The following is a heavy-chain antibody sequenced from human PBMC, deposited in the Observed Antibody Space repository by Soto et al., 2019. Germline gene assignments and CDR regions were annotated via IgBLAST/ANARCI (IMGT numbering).Heavy chain of an antibody. J-gene: IGHJ3*02. CDR3: ARDLLPAVAGPLDAFDI. Sequence: ASVKVSCKASGYTFTSYAMHWVSQAPGQRLEWMGWINAGNGNTKYSQKFQGRVTITRDTSASTAYMELSSLRSEDTAVYYCARDLLPAVAGPLDAFDIWGQGTMVTVSS. V-gene: IGHV1-3*01. D-gene: IGHD6-19*01. CDR1: GYTFTSYA. CDR2: INAGNGNT.